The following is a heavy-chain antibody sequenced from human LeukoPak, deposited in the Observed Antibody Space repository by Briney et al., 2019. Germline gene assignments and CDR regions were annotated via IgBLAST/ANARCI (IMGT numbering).Heavy chain of an antibody. D-gene: IGHD1-7*01. V-gene: IGHV3-9*01. CDR1: GFTFDDYA. Sequence: GGSLRLSCAASGFTFDDYAMHWVRQAPGKGLEWVSGISWNSGSIGYADSVKGRFTISRDNAKNSLYLQMNSLRAEDTALYYCARVVTGTTDYWGQGTLVTVSS. CDR3: ARVVTGTTDY. CDR2: ISWNSGSI. J-gene: IGHJ4*02.